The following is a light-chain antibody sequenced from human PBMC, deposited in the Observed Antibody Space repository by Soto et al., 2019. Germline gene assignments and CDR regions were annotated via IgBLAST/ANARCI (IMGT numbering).Light chain of an antibody. V-gene: IGKV3-20*01. Sequence: EIVLRQSPGTLSLSPGERATLSCGASQSVSNNYLAWYQQKPGQAPRPLLEAASTLQSGVPSRFSGSGSGTDFTLTSSSLQPADVATDYFQKYNRAPITFGQGTRLEIK. CDR3: QKYNRAPIT. CDR2: AAS. J-gene: IGKJ5*01. CDR1: QSVSNNY.